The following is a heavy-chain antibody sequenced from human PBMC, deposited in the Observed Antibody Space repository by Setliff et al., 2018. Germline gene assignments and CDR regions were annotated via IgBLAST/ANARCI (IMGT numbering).Heavy chain of an antibody. CDR3: ASYGSWYERAYYYGMDV. CDR2: IRYDGSDK. J-gene: IGHJ6*02. V-gene: IGHV3-30*02. D-gene: IGHD6-13*01. CDR1: GYSFNSFD. Sequence: QPGGSLRLSCAASGYSFNSFDMHWVRQAPGKGLEWVAFIRYDGSDKYYADSVKGRFTISRDNSKNTLYLQMNSLSAEDTAVYYCASYGSWYERAYYYGMDVWGQGTTVTVSS.